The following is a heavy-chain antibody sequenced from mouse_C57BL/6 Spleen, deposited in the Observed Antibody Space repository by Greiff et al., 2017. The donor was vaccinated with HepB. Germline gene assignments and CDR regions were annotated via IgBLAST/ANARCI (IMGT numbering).Heavy chain of an antibody. V-gene: IGHV1-82*01. CDR3: ARGTTVVATPVDY. D-gene: IGHD1-1*01. J-gene: IGHJ2*01. CDR1: GYAFSSSW. CDR2: IYPGDGDT. Sequence: VQLQQSGPELVKPGASVKISCKASGYAFSSSWMNWVKQRPGKGLEWIGRIYPGDGDTNYNGKFKGKATLTADKSSSTAYMQLSSLTSEDSAVYCCARGTTVVATPVDYWGQGTTLTVSS.